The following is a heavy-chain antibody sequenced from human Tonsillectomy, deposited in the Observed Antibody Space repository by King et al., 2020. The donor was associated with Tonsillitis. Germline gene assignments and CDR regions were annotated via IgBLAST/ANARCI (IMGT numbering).Heavy chain of an antibody. CDR3: ARDGYLDYVWGPYRAEGGCDY. V-gene: IGHV1-46*02. CDR1: GYTFNTYY. D-gene: IGHD3-16*02. J-gene: IGHJ4*02. Sequence: VQLVESGAEVKKPGASVRVSCKASGYTFNTYYIHWVRQAPGQGLEWVGIINTSGGSTNYAQKFQGRVTMTRDTSTTTVYMDLSSLRSEDTAVYYCARDGYLDYVWGPYRAEGGCDYWGQGTLVTVSS. CDR2: INTSGGST.